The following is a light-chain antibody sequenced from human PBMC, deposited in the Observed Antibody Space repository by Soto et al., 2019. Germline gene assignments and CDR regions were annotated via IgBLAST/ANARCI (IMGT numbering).Light chain of an antibody. CDR3: SSYSSGSTLGV. CDR2: EVN. J-gene: IGLJ3*02. V-gene: IGLV2-14*01. CDR1: SSDIGGYKY. Sequence: QSALTQPASVSGSPGQSITISCTGTSSDIGGYKYVSWYQHHPGKVPQLIIYEVNNRPSGVSNRFSGSKSGNTASLTISGLQAEVEAVYYCSSYSSGSTLGVFGGGTKVTVL.